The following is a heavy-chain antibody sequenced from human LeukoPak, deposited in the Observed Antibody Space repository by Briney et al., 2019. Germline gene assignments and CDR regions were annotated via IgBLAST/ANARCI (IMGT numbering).Heavy chain of an antibody. D-gene: IGHD4-17*01. CDR2: ISYDGSNK. CDR3: ARGSVTRRFDP. Sequence: GGSLRLSCAASGFTFSSYAMHWVRRAPGKGLEWVAVISYDGSNKYYADSVKGRFTISRDNSKNTLYLQMNSLRAEGTAVYYCARGSVTRRFDPWGQGTLVTVSS. J-gene: IGHJ5*02. V-gene: IGHV3-30-3*01. CDR1: GFTFSSYA.